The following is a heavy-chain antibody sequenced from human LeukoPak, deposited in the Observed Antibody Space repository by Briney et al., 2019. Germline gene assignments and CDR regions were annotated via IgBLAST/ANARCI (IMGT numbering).Heavy chain of an antibody. CDR1: GFTFDDYA. D-gene: IGHD5-18*01. J-gene: IGHJ3*02. Sequence: GGSLRLSCAASGFTFDDYAMHCVRQAPGKGREWVSGISWNSGSIGYADSVKGRFTISRDNAKNSLYLQMNSLRAEDTALYYCAKDVTAMAFDAFDIWGQGTMVTVSS. V-gene: IGHV3-9*01. CDR2: ISWNSGSI. CDR3: AKDVTAMAFDAFDI.